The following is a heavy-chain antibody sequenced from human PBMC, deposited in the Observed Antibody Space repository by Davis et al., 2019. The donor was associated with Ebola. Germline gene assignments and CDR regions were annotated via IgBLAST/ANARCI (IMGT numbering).Heavy chain of an antibody. CDR3: VRQPND. D-gene: IGHD1-14*01. Sequence: PSETLSLTCIVSDTSLRGESYYWSWIRQPAGQGLEWIGHIHSGGSTNYNPSLKSRVALSLDTSKNQFSLHLNSVTAADTAVYFCVRQPNDWGQGILVTVSS. V-gene: IGHV4-61*09. CDR1: DTSLRGESYY. J-gene: IGHJ4*02. CDR2: IHSGGST.